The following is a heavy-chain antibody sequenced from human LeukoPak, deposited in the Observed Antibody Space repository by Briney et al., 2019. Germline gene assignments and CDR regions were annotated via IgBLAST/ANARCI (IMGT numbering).Heavy chain of an antibody. V-gene: IGHV3-21*01. CDR1: GFTLSSYS. CDR2: ISSSSSYI. CDR3: ARDYYGDYALDY. J-gene: IGHJ4*02. D-gene: IGHD4-17*01. Sequence: GGSLRLSCAASGFTLSSYSMNWVRQAPGKGLEWVSSISSSSSYIYYADSVKGRFTISRDNAKNSLYLQMNSLRAEDTAVYYCARDYYGDYALDYWGQGTLVTVSS.